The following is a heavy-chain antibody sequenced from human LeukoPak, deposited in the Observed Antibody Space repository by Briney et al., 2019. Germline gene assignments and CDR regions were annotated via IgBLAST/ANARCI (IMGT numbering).Heavy chain of an antibody. V-gene: IGHV3-48*03. J-gene: IGHJ5*02. Sequence: GGSLRLSCAASGFTFSSYEMNWVRQAPGKGLEWVSYISSSGSTIYYADSVKGRFTISRDNAKNSLYLQMNSLRAEDTVVYYCARDSWNDWFDPWGQGTLVTVSS. CDR3: ARDSWNDWFDP. CDR1: GFTFSSYE. D-gene: IGHD1-1*01. CDR2: ISSSGSTI.